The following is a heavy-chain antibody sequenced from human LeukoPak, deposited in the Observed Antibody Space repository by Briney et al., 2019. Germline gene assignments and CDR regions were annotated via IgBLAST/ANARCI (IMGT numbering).Heavy chain of an antibody. Sequence: GASVKVSCKASGYTFTSYAMNWVRQAPGQGLEWMGWISAYNGNTNYAQKLQGRVTMTTDTSTSTAYMELRSLRSDDTAVYYCARDTRWELLAFDIWGQGTMVTVSS. V-gene: IGHV1-18*01. CDR3: ARDTRWELLAFDI. J-gene: IGHJ3*02. D-gene: IGHD1-26*01. CDR2: ISAYNGNT. CDR1: GYTFTSYA.